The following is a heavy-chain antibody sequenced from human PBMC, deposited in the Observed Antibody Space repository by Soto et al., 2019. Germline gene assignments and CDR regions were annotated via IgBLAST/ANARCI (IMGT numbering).Heavy chain of an antibody. CDR1: GASISSGGYY. Sequence: PSETLSLTCTVSGASISSGGYYWIRIRQPPGKSLEWIGYIYDSDYTSYNPSLKSRVTLSIDPSKNQFSLKLSSVTAADTAVYYCSRDLARHCSGGSCSNWFDPWGQETLVTVSS. V-gene: IGHV4-31*03. CDR2: IYDSDYT. CDR3: SRDLARHCSGGSCSNWFDP. J-gene: IGHJ5*02. D-gene: IGHD2-15*01.